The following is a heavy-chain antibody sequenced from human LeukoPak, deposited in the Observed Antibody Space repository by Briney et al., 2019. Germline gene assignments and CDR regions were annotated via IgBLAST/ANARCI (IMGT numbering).Heavy chain of an antibody. CDR1: GFTFSTYA. CDR3: VKDRETTASGTFDY. CDR2: ISSDGNHK. Sequence: PGGSLRLSCAASGFTFSTYAMHWVRQAPGKGLEWVAAISSDGNHKHFADSVRGRFTISRDNSKNTLFLQMNSLRAEDTAVYYCVKDRETTASGTFDYWGQGTLVTVSS. D-gene: IGHD6-13*01. V-gene: IGHV3-30-3*01. J-gene: IGHJ4*02.